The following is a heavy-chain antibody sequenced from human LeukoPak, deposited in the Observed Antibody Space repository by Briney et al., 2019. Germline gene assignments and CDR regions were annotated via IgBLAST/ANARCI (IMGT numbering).Heavy chain of an antibody. CDR1: VCTFSSYW. J-gene: IGHJ6*02. Sequence: GGSLRLSCAASVCTFSSYWMHWVRQAPGKGLVWVSGLNSDGSRTLYADSVKGRFTSSRDNAKDTLYLQRNSLRAEDTAVYYCVRIYDVWGQGTTVTVSS. V-gene: IGHV3-74*01. CDR2: LNSDGSRT. CDR3: VRIYDV.